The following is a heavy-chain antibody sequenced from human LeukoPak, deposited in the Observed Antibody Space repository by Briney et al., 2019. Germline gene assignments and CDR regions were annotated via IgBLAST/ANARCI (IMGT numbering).Heavy chain of an antibody. V-gene: IGHV1-18*01. Sequence: ASVKVSCKASGYTFTSYGISWVRQAPGQGLELMGWISAYNGNTNYAQKLQGRVTMTTDTSTSTAYMELRSLRSDDTAVYYCASTELYYDSSGYSPIDFDYWGQGTLVTVSS. CDR2: ISAYNGNT. J-gene: IGHJ4*02. CDR3: ASTELYYDSSGYSPIDFDY. D-gene: IGHD3-22*01. CDR1: GYTFTSYG.